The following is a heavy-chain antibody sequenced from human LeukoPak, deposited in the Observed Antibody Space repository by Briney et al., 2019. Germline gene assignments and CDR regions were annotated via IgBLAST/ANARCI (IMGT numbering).Heavy chain of an antibody. D-gene: IGHD3-3*01. CDR1: GFTFSNYA. CDR2: IISSGGTT. V-gene: IGHV3-23*01. Sequence: GGSLRLSCAASGFTFSNYAMSWVRLAPGKGLEWVSNIISSGGTTDYADSAKGRFTISRDNSKNTLYLQMNNLRAEDTAVYYCAKDRDFWSGYYPIFDYWGHGTLVTVSS. CDR3: AKDRDFWSGYYPIFDY. J-gene: IGHJ4*01.